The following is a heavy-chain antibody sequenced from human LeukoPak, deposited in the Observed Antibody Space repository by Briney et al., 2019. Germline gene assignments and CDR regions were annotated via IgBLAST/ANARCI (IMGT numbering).Heavy chain of an antibody. CDR2: IGSSSSYI. CDR3: ASPPGYYDTSGYIVY. CDR1: GFTFSSYS. Sequence: PGGSLRLSCAASGFTFSSYSMNWVRQAPGKGLEWVSSIGSSSSYIYYADSVKGRFTISSDNAKNSLYLQMNSLRAEDTAVYYCASPPGYYDTSGYIVYWGQGTLVTVSS. J-gene: IGHJ4*02. D-gene: IGHD3-22*01. V-gene: IGHV3-21*06.